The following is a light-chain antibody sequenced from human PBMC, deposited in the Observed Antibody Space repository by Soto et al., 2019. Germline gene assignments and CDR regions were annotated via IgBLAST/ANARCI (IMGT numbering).Light chain of an antibody. CDR1: QSVSSN. V-gene: IGKV3-15*01. CDR3: QQYNNWPRGT. J-gene: IGKJ2*02. Sequence: EIVMTQSPATLSVSPGERATLSCRASQSVSSNLAWYQQKPGQAPRLLIYGASTRATGIPARFSGSGSGTEFNLNIHNLQSENFAIYYCQQYNNWPRGTFGQGTKLEIK. CDR2: GAS.